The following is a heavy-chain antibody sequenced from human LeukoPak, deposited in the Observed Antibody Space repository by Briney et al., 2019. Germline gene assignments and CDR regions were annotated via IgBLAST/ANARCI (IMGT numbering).Heavy chain of an antibody. V-gene: IGHV3-23*01. D-gene: IGHD1-7*01. CDR1: GFTFSSYA. CDR3: AKVNYDQDQNWYFDL. CDR2: ISGSGGST. J-gene: IGHJ2*01. Sequence: GGSLRLSCAASGFTFSSYAMSWVRQAPGKGLEWVSAISGSGGSTYYADSVKGRFTISRDNPKNTLYLQMNSLRAEDTAVYYCAKVNYDQDQNWYFDLWGRGTLVTVSS.